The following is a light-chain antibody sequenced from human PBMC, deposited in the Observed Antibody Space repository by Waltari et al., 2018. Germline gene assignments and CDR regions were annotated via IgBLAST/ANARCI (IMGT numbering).Light chain of an antibody. CDR3: QKYVRLPVS. CDR2: DAF. CDR1: QSVGRS. J-gene: IGKJ1*01. V-gene: IGKV3-20*01. Sequence: EIVLTQSPRPVSLSPGERVTLSCRASQSVGRSLAWYQQRPGQAPRLLLYDAFTRATGVADRFSGSGSGTDFSLTISRLDPEDFAVYYCQKYVRLPVSFGQGTKVEIK.